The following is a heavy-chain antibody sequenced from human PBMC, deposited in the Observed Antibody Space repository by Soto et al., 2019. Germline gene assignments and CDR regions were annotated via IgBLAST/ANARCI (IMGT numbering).Heavy chain of an antibody. CDR1: GGSISSGDYY. Sequence: QVQPQESGPGLVKPSQTLSLTCTVSGGSISSGDYYWSWIRQPPGKGLEWIGYIYYSGSTYYNPSLKSRVTISVDTSKNQFSLKLSSVTAADTAVYYCARDPTCSGGSCYPAGGDWFDPWGQGTLVTVSS. J-gene: IGHJ5*02. CDR2: IYYSGST. D-gene: IGHD2-15*01. CDR3: ARDPTCSGGSCYPAGGDWFDP. V-gene: IGHV4-30-4*01.